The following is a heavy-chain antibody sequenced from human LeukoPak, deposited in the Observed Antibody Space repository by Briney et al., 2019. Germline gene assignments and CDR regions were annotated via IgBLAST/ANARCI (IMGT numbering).Heavy chain of an antibody. Sequence: ASVKVSCKVSGYTLTELSMHWVRQAPGKGLGWMGGFDPEDGETIYAPKFQGRVTMTEDTSTDTAYMELSSLRSEDTAVYYCATLSGSQTPYYYYYGMDVWGQGTTVTVSS. CDR1: GYTLTELS. CDR2: FDPEDGET. D-gene: IGHD1-26*01. J-gene: IGHJ6*02. CDR3: ATLSGSQTPYYYYYGMDV. V-gene: IGHV1-24*01.